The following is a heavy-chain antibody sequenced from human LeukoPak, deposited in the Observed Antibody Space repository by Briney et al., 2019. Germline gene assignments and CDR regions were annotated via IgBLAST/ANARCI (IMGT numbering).Heavy chain of an antibody. CDR2: IYYSGST. V-gene: IGHV4-59*01. D-gene: IGHD4-17*01. J-gene: IGHJ3*02. Sequence: SETLSLTCTVSGGSISSYYWSWTRQPPGKGLEWIGYIYYSGSTNYSPSLKSRVTISVDTSKNQFSLKLSSVTAADTAVYYCAREDYGDYWDAFDIWGQGTMVTVSS. CDR3: AREDYGDYWDAFDI. CDR1: GGSISSYY.